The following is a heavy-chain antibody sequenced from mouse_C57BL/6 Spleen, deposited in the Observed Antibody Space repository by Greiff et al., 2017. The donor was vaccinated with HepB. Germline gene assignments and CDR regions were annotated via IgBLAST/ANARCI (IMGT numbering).Heavy chain of an antibody. CDR3: AREGPYAMDY. CDR2: INPGSGGT. V-gene: IGHV1-54*01. J-gene: IGHJ4*01. D-gene: IGHD3-3*01. CDR1: GYAFTNYL. Sequence: QVQLKESGAELVRPGTSVKVSCKASGYAFTNYLIEWVKQRPGQGLEWIGVINPGSGGTNYNEKFKGKATLTADKSSSTAYMQLSSLTSEDSAVYFCAREGPYAMDYWGQGTSVTVSS.